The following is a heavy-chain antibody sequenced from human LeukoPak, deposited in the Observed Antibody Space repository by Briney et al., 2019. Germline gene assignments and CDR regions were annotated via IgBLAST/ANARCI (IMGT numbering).Heavy chain of an antibody. V-gene: IGHV4-61*02. Sequence: PSETLSLTCTVSGGSISSGSYYWSCIRQPAGKGLECIGRIYTSGSTNYNPSLKSRVTISVDTSKNQFSLKLSSVTAADTAVYYCAREIGAEGLDAFDIWGQGTMVTVSS. CDR3: AREIGAEGLDAFDI. J-gene: IGHJ3*02. D-gene: IGHD1-26*01. CDR2: IYTSGST. CDR1: GGSISSGSYY.